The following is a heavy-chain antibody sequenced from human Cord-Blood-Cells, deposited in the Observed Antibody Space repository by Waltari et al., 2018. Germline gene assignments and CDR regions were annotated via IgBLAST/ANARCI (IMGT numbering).Heavy chain of an antibody. CDR1: GYTFTRYD. CDR2: MNPNSGNT. CDR3: ARGLSSGGYYYYYMDV. V-gene: IGHV1-8*03. Sequence: QVQLVQSGAEVKKPGASVKVSCKASGYTFTRYDFNWVRQATGQGLEWMGWMNPNSGNTGYAQKFQGRVTITRNTSISTAYMELSSLRSEDTAVYYCARGLSSGGYYYYYMDVWGKGTTVTVSS. D-gene: IGHD6-6*01. J-gene: IGHJ6*03.